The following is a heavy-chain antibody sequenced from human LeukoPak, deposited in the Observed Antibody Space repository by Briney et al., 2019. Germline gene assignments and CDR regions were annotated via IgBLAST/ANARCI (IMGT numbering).Heavy chain of an antibody. Sequence: GGTLRLSCAASGFTFSSYGMSWVRQAPGKGLEWVSAISGSGGSTYYADSVKGRFTTSRDDSKNTLYLQMNSLRAEDTAVYYCAKERDSSGYYPSDYWGQGTLVTVSS. CDR3: AKERDSSGYYPSDY. CDR1: GFTFSSYG. V-gene: IGHV3-23*01. D-gene: IGHD3-22*01. CDR2: ISGSGGST. J-gene: IGHJ4*02.